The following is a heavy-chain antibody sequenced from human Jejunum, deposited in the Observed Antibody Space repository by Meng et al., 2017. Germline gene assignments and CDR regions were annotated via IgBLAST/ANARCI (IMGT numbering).Heavy chain of an antibody. Sequence: GGSLRLSFAASGFTFGAYVMSWVRKVPGKGLKWVSGMRCNRGKIGYADSGKGRFTMTRDNAKNSLYLQMNSVTSEDTACYYCARVKWERHELEAVGPFDFWGQGTLVTVSS. V-gene: IGHV3-20*03. CDR3: ARVKWERHELEAVGPFDF. CDR1: GFTFGAYV. J-gene: IGHJ4*02. D-gene: IGHD1-26*01. CDR2: MRCNRGKI.